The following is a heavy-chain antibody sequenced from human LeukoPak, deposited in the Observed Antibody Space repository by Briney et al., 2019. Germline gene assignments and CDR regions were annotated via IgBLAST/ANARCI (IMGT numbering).Heavy chain of an antibody. CDR3: ARYNWNYYYYYYMDV. Sequence: TSETLSLTCAVYGGSFSGYYWSWIRQPPGKGLEWIGEINHSGSTNYNPSLKSRVTISVDTSKNQFSLKLSSVTAADTAVYYCARYNWNYYYYYYMDVWGKGTTVTVSS. D-gene: IGHD1-20*01. J-gene: IGHJ6*03. CDR1: GGSFSGYY. CDR2: INHSGST. V-gene: IGHV4-34*01.